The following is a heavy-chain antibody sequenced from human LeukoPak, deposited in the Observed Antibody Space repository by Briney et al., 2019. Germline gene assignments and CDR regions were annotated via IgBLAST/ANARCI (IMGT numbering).Heavy chain of an antibody. J-gene: IGHJ4*02. CDR3: AKDGGRDSYTSYYFDY. CDR1: GFTFSSHG. V-gene: IGHV3-30*18. D-gene: IGHD5-24*01. CDR2: VSYDGSNK. Sequence: GGSLRLSCAASGFTFSSHGMHWVRQAPGRGLEWVAVVSYDGSNKYYADSLKGRFTISRDNSKNTLYLQMNSLRAEDTTVYYCAKDGGRDSYTSYYFDYWGQGTLVTVSS.